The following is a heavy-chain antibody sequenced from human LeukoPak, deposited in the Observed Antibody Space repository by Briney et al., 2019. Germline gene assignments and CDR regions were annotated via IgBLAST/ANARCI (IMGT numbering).Heavy chain of an antibody. CDR3: ARHDYYYYGMDV. V-gene: IGHV4-59*08. CDR1: GGSISTYY. CDR2: IYYSGST. Sequence: SETLSLTCIVSGGSISTYYWSWIRQPPGKGLEWIGYIYYSGSTNYNPSLKSRVIISVDTSKNQFSLNLTSVTAADTAVYYCARHDYYYYGMDVWGRGTTVTVSS. J-gene: IGHJ6*02.